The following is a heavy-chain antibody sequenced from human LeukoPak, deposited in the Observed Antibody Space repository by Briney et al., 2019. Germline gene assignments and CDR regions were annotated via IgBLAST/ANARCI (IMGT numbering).Heavy chain of an antibody. J-gene: IGHJ4*02. V-gene: IGHV3-30-3*01. CDR1: GFTFSSYA. Sequence: GGSLRLSCAASGFTFSSYAMHWVRQAPGKGLVWVAVISYDGSNKYYADSVKGRFTTSRDNSKNTLYLQMNSLRVEDTAVDSCEAGSSSVDYWGRGTVVTVSS. CDR3: EAGSSSVDY. CDR2: ISYDGSNK. D-gene: IGHD6-6*01.